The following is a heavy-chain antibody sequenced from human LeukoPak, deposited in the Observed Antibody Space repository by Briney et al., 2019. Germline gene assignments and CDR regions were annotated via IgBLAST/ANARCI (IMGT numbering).Heavy chain of an antibody. V-gene: IGHV3-7*01. CDR1: EFTFSTYW. CDR2: IKQDGSEK. D-gene: IGHD1-26*01. J-gene: IGHJ3*02. Sequence: PGGSLRLSCTGSEFTFSTYWMSWVRQAPGKGLEWVANIKQDGSEKYYVDSVKGRFTVSRDNAQNSLYLQMNSLRAEDTAVYYCARHRFVVGATDAFDIWGQGTMVTVSS. CDR3: ARHRFVVGATDAFDI.